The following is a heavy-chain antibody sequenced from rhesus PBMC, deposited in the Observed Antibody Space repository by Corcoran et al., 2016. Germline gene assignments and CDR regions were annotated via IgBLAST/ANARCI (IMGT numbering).Heavy chain of an antibody. D-gene: IGHD1-44*01. Sequence: QVQLQESGPGLVKPSETLSLTCTVSGDSFTSFWWSWLRQSPGKGQEWMGEVDDKTGRSNSIPSLQSRVTISRDASKPQFSLKVHSMTAADAAIYYCARWTWQLRDAFDFWGRGLRVTVSP. J-gene: IGHJ3*01. CDR3: ARWTWQLRDAFDF. CDR1: GDSFTSFW. CDR2: VDDKTGRS. V-gene: IGHV4-80*01.